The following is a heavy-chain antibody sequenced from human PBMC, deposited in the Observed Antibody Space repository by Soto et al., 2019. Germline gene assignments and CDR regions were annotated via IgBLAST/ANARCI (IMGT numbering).Heavy chain of an antibody. J-gene: IGHJ5*02. CDR2: IYYSGST. D-gene: IGHD6-13*01. Sequence: QVQLQESGPGLVKPSQTLSLTCTVSGGSISSGGYYWSWIRQHPGKGLEWIGYIYYSGSTYYNPSLKARVTISVDTSKNRFSVKLSSVLAADTAVYYCARVLDWQQLVYGPWFAPWGQGTLVTVSS. CDR1: GGSISSGGYY. V-gene: IGHV4-31*03. CDR3: ARVLDWQQLVYGPWFAP.